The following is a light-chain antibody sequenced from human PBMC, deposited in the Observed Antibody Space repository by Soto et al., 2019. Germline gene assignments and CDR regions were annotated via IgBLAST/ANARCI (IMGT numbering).Light chain of an antibody. J-gene: IGKJ1*01. CDR1: QSISSY. V-gene: IGKV1-39*01. Sequence: DIQMTQSPSSLSASVGDRVTITLLASQSISSYLNWYQHKPGKAPKLLIYAASSLQTGVPSRFSGSRSGTDFALTISSLQRDDFATYYCQQTDSFPRTFGQGTKVDI. CDR2: AAS. CDR3: QQTDSFPRT.